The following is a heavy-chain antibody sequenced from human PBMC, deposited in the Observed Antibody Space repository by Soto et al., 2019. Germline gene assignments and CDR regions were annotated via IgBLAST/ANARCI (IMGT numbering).Heavy chain of an antibody. V-gene: IGHV3-9*01. D-gene: IGHD3-22*01. J-gene: IGHJ3*02. CDR3: AKGRGTIVVTDAYDI. CDR1: GFSFDDYT. CDR2: LSWNSGFS. Sequence: PGGSLRLSCGGSGFSFDDYTMNWVRQAPGKGPEWVASLSWNSGFSGYADSVKGRFTISRDNAQSSVHLQMNNLRTEDTALYYCAKGRGTIVVTDAYDIWGQGTMVTVSS.